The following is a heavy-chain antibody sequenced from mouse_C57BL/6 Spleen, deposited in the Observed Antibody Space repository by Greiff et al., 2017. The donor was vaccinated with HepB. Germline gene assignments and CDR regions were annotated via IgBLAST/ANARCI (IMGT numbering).Heavy chain of an antibody. CDR1: GFTFSSYA. CDR2: ISSGGDYI. J-gene: IGHJ4*01. V-gene: IGHV5-9-1*02. D-gene: IGHD2-1*01. CDR3: TRDFGNYLYAMDY. Sequence: DVMLVESGEGLVKPGGSLKLSCAASGFTFSSYAMSWVRQTPEKRLEWVAYISSGGDYIYYADTVKGRFTISRDNARNTRYLQMSSLKSEDTAMYYCTRDFGNYLYAMDYWGQGTSVTVSS.